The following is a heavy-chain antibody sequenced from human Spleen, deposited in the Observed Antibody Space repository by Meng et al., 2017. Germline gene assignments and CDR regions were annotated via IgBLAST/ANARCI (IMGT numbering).Heavy chain of an antibody. V-gene: IGHV4-34*01. CDR3: ARGRAMYDYVWGSYRYNPSNGAFDI. CDR1: GGSFSDYY. J-gene: IGHJ3*02. D-gene: IGHD3-16*02. CDR2: INHSGST. Sequence: GSLRLSCVVSGGSFSDYYWSWIRQPPGKGLEWIGEINHSGSTNYNPSLKSRVTISVDTSKNQFSLKLSSVTAADTAVYYCARGRAMYDYVWGSYRYNPSNGAFDIWGQGTMVTVSS.